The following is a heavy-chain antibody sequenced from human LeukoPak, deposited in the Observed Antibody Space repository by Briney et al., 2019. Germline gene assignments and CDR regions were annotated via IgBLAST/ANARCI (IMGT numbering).Heavy chain of an antibody. CDR2: IYHSGST. V-gene: IGHV4-38-2*02. CDR1: GGSISSYY. Sequence: SETLSLTCTVSGGSISSYYWSWIRQPPGKGLEWIGSIYHSGSTYYNPSLKSRVTISVDTSKNQFSLKLSSVTAADTAVYYCARVYVEGYSSSWPIYYFDYWGQGTLVTVSS. J-gene: IGHJ4*02. D-gene: IGHD6-13*01. CDR3: ARVYVEGYSSSWPIYYFDY.